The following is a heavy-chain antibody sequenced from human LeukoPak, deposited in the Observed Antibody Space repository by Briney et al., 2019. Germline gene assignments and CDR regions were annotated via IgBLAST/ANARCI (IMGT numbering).Heavy chain of an antibody. CDR3: AKAAYGDYVNWFDP. Sequence: GGSLRLSCTASGFSFSNYAMSWVRQAPGKGLEWVSGISGSGGRTFYADSVKGRFTISRDNSKNTLSLQMNSLRAEDTALYYCAKAAYGDYVNWFDPWGQGTLVTVSS. CDR2: ISGSGGRT. V-gene: IGHV3-23*01. CDR1: GFSFSNYA. D-gene: IGHD4-17*01. J-gene: IGHJ5*02.